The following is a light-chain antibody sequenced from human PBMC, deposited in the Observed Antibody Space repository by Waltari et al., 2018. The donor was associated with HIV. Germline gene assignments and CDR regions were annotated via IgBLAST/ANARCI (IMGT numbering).Light chain of an antibody. Sequence: HSALTQPASVPASPGQSITLSCTGTRAPFDISTLSSWYQQPPGKVPKVIIYEVISRPSGVSNRFSGSKSGNTASLTISGLQAEDEADYYCTSYTSNATLLFGGGTKVTVL. J-gene: IGLJ3*02. CDR3: TSYTSNATLL. V-gene: IGLV2-14*01. CDR2: EVI. CDR1: RAPFDISTL.